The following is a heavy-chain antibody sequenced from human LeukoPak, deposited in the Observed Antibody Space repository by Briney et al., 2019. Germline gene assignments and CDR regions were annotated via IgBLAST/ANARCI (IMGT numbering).Heavy chain of an antibody. V-gene: IGHV1-24*01. D-gene: IGHD3-3*01. Sequence: ASVKVSCKVSGYTLTELSMHWVRQAPGKGLEWMGGFDPEDGETIYAQKFQGRVTMTEDTSTDTAYMELSSLRSEDTAVYYCARDPPYDSGVGDYYYYGMDVWGQGTMVTVSS. J-gene: IGHJ6*02. CDR3: ARDPPYDSGVGDYYYYGMDV. CDR2: FDPEDGET. CDR1: GYTLTELS.